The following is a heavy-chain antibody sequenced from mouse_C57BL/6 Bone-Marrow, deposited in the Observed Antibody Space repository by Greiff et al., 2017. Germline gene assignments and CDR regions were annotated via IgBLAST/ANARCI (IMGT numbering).Heavy chain of an antibody. Sequence: DVKLVESGGGLVQPGESLKLSCESNEYEFPSHDMSWVRKTPEKRLELVAAITSDGGSTYYPDTMERRFIISRDNTKKTLYLQMSSLRSEDTALYYCARSAGSVGAMDYWGQGTSVTVSS. CDR3: ARSAGSVGAMDY. CDR2: ITSDGGST. J-gene: IGHJ4*01. CDR1: EYEFPSHD. D-gene: IGHD3-2*02. V-gene: IGHV5-2*01.